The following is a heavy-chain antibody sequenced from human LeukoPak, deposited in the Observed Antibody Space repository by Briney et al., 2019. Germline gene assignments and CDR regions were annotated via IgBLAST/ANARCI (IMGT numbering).Heavy chain of an antibody. V-gene: IGHV4-34*01. Sequence: SETLSLTCAVYGGSFSGYYWSWIRQPPGKGLEWTGEINHSGSTNYNPSLKSRVTISVDTSKNQFSLKLSSVTAADTAVYYCARGYDSHLMDVWGKGTTVTVSS. J-gene: IGHJ6*03. D-gene: IGHD3-3*01. CDR3: ARGYDSHLMDV. CDR2: INHSGST. CDR1: GGSFSGYY.